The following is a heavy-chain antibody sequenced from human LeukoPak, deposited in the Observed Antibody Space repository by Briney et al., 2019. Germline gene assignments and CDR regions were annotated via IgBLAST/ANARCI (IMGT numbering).Heavy chain of an antibody. D-gene: IGHD5-18*01. V-gene: IGHV3-49*04. J-gene: IGHJ6*02. CDR2: MRSKDYRGTI. Sequence: TGGSLRLSCTVSGFTIGDHAMSWVRDAPGKGLGRVGFMRSKDYRGTIEYAASVKGRFTISRDDSESIAYLQMNSLKIEDTAVYYCGRGPIRLWLDNGIDVWGPGTTVIVSS. CDR3: GRGPIRLWLDNGIDV. CDR1: GFTIGDHA.